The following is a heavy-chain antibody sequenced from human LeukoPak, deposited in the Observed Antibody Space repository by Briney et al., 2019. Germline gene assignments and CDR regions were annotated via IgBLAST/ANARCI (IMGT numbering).Heavy chain of an antibody. J-gene: IGHJ3*02. Sequence: SETLSLTCTVSGGFINSYYWSWIRQPPGKGLEWIGYIYYSGSTNYNPSLTSRVTISVDRIKNQFSLKLSSVTAADTAVYYCARRAADDAFDIWGHGTMVTVSS. CDR2: IYYSGST. CDR3: ARRAADDAFDI. V-gene: IGHV4-59*08. CDR1: GGFINSYY.